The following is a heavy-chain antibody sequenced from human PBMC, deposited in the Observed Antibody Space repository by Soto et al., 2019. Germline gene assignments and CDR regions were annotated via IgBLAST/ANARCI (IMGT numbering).Heavy chain of an antibody. Sequence: QVQLVQSGAEVKKPGSSVKVSCKASGGTFSSYTISWVRQAPGQGLEWMGRIIPILGIANYAQKFQGRVTITADKSTSTAYMELSSLRSEDTAVYYCARDRSMARGVIGYYYGMDVWGQGTTVTVSS. V-gene: IGHV1-69*08. D-gene: IGHD3-10*01. CDR1: GGTFSSYT. J-gene: IGHJ6*02. CDR2: IIPILGIA. CDR3: ARDRSMARGVIGYYYGMDV.